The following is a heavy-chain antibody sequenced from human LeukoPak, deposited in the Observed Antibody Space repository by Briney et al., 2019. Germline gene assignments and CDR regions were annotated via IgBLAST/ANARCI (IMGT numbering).Heavy chain of an antibody. D-gene: IGHD3-22*01. Sequence: ASVKVSCKASGYTFTGYYVHWVRQAPGQGLEWMGWISAYNGNTNYAQKLQGRVTMTTDTSTSTAYMELRSLRSDDTAVYYCARDSYYDSSGYSDYWGQGTLVTVSS. CDR3: ARDSYYDSSGYSDY. CDR1: GYTFTGYY. V-gene: IGHV1-18*04. J-gene: IGHJ4*02. CDR2: ISAYNGNT.